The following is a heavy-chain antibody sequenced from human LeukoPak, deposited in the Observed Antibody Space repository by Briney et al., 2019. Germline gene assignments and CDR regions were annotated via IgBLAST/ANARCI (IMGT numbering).Heavy chain of an antibody. D-gene: IGHD3-9*01. V-gene: IGHV7-4-1*02. J-gene: IGHJ6*02. CDR1: GYTFTSYA. CDR2: INTNTGNS. Sequence: ASVKVSCKASGYTFTSYAMNWVRQAPGQGLEWMGWINTNTGNSTYAQGFTGRFVFSLDTSVSTAYLQSSSLKAEDTAVYYCARSGEIRVLREYYDILTGYYGMDVWGQGTTVTVSS. CDR3: ARSGEIRVLREYYDILTGYYGMDV.